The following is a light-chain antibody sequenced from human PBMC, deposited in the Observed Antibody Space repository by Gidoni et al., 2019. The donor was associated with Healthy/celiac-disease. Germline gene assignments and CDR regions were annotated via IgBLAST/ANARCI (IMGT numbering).Light chain of an antibody. J-gene: IGKJ1*01. CDR1: QSVSSSY. V-gene: IGKV3-20*01. CDR2: GAS. CDR3: QQYGSSPPT. Sequence: EIVLTQSPGTLSLSPGERATLSCRASQSVSSSYLAWYQQKPGQARRLLIYGASSRATGIPGRLSGDWSGTDFSLTISRLEPEDFAVYYCQQYGSSPPTFGQGTKVEIK.